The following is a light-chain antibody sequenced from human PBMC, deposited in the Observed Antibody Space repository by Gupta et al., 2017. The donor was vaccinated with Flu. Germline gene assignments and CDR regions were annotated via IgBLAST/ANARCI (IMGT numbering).Light chain of an antibody. Sequence: QPVLTQSSSASASLGSSVKLTCTLSGGHNDYIIAWHQQQPGRAPRFLMKVESSGRYNKGSAVPDRFSGSSSGADRYLTISNVQSEDEADYYCETWGRDTYVFGTGTKVTVL. J-gene: IGLJ1*01. CDR3: ETWGRDTYV. V-gene: IGLV4-60*03. CDR2: VESSGRY. CDR1: GGHNDYI.